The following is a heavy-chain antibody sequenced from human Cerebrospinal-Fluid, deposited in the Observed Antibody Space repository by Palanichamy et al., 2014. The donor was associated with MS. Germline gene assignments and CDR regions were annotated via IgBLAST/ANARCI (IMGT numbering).Heavy chain of an antibody. V-gene: IGHV3-74*01. CDR3: ARDATEGRFFDF. Sequence: EVNLVESGGGLFQPGGSLRLSCAASGFSFSNHWIHWVRQVPGQGPVWVARINLDGQRADYADFVQGRFSLSRDNAKNMVFLQVSSLRADDTALYYCARDATEGRFFDFWGQGTLVTVSS. J-gene: IGHJ4*02. D-gene: IGHD4-17*01. CDR1: GFSFSNHW. CDR2: INLDGQRA.